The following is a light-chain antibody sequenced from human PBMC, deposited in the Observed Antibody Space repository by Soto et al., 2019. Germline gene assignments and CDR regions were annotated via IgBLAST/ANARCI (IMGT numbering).Light chain of an antibody. CDR3: CSYAGSSTV. Sequence: QSALTQPRSVSGSPGQSVTISCTGTSSDVGGYNYVSWYQQHPGKAPKLIIYDVTKRPSGVPDRFSVSKSGNTASLTISGRQAEDEADYYCCSYAGSSTVFGGGTKVTVL. J-gene: IGLJ2*01. CDR1: SSDVGGYNY. V-gene: IGLV2-11*01. CDR2: DVT.